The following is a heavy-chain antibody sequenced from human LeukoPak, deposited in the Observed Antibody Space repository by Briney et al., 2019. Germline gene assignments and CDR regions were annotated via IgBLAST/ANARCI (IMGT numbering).Heavy chain of an antibody. CDR1: GFTFSNYW. J-gene: IGHJ6*04. V-gene: IGHV3-74*01. D-gene: IGHD2-15*01. Sequence: GGSLRLSCAASGFTFSNYWMHWVRQAPGKGLAWVSHINYYGSTTTYADSVKGRFTISRDNAKNTLYLQMNSLRAEDTAVYYCARDKVYCSGGSCHSTSGMDVWGTGTTVTVSS. CDR3: ARDKVYCSGGSCHSTSGMDV. CDR2: INYYGSTT.